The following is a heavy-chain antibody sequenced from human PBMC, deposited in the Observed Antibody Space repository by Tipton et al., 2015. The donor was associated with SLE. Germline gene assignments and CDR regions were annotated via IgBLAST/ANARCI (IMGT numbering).Heavy chain of an antibody. J-gene: IGHJ6*03. Sequence: TLSLTCGVDGESFSTYHWSWIRQTPGKGLEWIGEINYSGSIDYNPSLKSRVTISVDTSKNHFSLKLTSVTAADTGVYYCARGGMGFWSGSPYHFYYMDVWDKGTTVTVSS. CDR2: INYSGSI. CDR1: GESFSTYH. CDR3: ARGGMGFWSGSPYHFYYMDV. D-gene: IGHD3-3*01. V-gene: IGHV4-34*01.